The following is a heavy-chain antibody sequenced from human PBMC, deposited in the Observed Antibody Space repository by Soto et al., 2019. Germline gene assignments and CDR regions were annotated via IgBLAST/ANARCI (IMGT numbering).Heavy chain of an antibody. D-gene: IGHD3-22*01. CDR2: ISGTSGIT. CDR3: ARGSVTVVVTSDY. Sequence: LRLSCAASGFIFNNYPMSWVRQAPGKGLEWVSSISGTSGITYYADSVKGRFTISRDNSKNTLYLQLNTLRAEDTAVYYCARGSVTVVVTSDYWGQGALVTVSS. CDR1: GFIFNNYP. J-gene: IGHJ4*02. V-gene: IGHV3-23*01.